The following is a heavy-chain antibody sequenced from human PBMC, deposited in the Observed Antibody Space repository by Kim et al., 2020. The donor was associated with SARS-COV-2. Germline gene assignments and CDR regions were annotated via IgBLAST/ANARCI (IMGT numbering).Heavy chain of an antibody. V-gene: IGHV4-59*01. CDR1: GGSISSYY. J-gene: IGHJ3*02. CDR3: ARAGYGDAFDI. CDR2: IYYSGST. Sequence: SETLSLTCTVSGGSISSYYWSWIRQPPGKGLEWIGYIYYSGSTNYNPSLKSRVTISVDTSKNQFSLKLSSVTAADTAVYYCARAGYGDAFDIWGQGTMVTVSS. D-gene: IGHD5-18*01.